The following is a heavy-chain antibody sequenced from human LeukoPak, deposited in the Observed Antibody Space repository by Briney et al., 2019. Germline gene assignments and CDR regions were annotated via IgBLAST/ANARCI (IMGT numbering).Heavy chain of an antibody. V-gene: IGHV4-34*01. CDR3: ARLFDY. Sequence: SETLSLTCAVYGGSFSGYYWSWIRQPPGKGLEWIGEINHSGSTNYNPSLKSRVTISVDTSKNQFSLKLSSVTAADTAVYYCARLFDYWGQGALVTVSS. CDR1: GGSFSGYY. D-gene: IGHD6-19*01. CDR2: INHSGST. J-gene: IGHJ4*02.